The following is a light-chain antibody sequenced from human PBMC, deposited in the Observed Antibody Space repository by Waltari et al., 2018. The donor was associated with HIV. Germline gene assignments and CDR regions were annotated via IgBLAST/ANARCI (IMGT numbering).Light chain of an antibody. Sequence: QMTQSPSSLSASVADSVTITCRASQSISSYLNWYQQKPGKAPKLLIHVASRLQSGVPSRFSGSRSGTDFTLTISSLQPEDFATYYCQQSDSTPVTFGGGTKVEIK. J-gene: IGKJ4*01. CDR2: VAS. CDR1: QSISSY. V-gene: IGKV1-39*01. CDR3: QQSDSTPVT.